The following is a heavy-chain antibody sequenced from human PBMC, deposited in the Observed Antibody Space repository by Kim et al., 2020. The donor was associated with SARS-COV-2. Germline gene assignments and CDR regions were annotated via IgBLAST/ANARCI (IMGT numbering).Heavy chain of an antibody. CDR3: ARMSGLLWFGELLYNYYYGMDV. Sequence: SETLSLTCTVSGGSISSYYWSWIRQPPGKGLEWIGYIYYSGSTNYNPSLKSRVTISVDTSKNQFSLKLSSVTAADTAGYYCARMSGLLWFGELLYNYYYGMDVWGQGTTVTVSS. CDR2: IYYSGST. CDR1: GGSISSYY. V-gene: IGHV4-59*08. J-gene: IGHJ6*02. D-gene: IGHD3-10*01.